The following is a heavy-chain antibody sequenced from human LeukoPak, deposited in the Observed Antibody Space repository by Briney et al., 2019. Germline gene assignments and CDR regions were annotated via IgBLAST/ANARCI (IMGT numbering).Heavy chain of an antibody. J-gene: IGHJ4*02. CDR1: GFTFSDSP. D-gene: IGHD5-24*01. CDR2: IRSKANNYAT. CDR3: TSHVEMATISQDY. Sequence: GGSLRLSCAASGFTFSDSPMHWVRQASGKGLEWVGRIRSKANNYATAYAASVKGRFTISRDDSKNTAYLQMNSLKIEDTAVYYCTSHVEMATISQDYWGQGTLVTVSS. V-gene: IGHV3-73*01.